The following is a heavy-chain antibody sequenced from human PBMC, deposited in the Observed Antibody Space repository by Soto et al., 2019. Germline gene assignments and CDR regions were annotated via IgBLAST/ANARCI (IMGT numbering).Heavy chain of an antibody. D-gene: IGHD3-3*01. CDR3: ARENYDFWSGYYQGYYYYGMDV. CDR1: GFTFSSYA. Sequence: GGSLRLSCAASGFTFSSYAMHWVRQAPGKGLEWVAVISYDGSNKYYADSVKGRFTISRDNSKNTLYLQMNSLRAEDTAVYYCARENYDFWSGYYQGYYYYGMDVWGQGTTVTVSS. J-gene: IGHJ6*02. CDR2: ISYDGSNK. V-gene: IGHV3-30-3*01.